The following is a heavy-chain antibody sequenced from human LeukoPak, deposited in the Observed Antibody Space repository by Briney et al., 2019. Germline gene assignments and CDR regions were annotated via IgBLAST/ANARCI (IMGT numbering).Heavy chain of an antibody. CDR2: ISGSGGST. CDR1: RFTFSNYA. V-gene: IGHV3-23*01. D-gene: IGHD6-13*01. J-gene: IGHJ4*02. Sequence: PGGSLRLSCAASRFTFSNYAMNWVRQAPGKGLEWVSIISGSGGSTHYADSVKGRLAISRDNSRNTVYLQMNSLRAEDTAVYHCARGDAGIEAAGNVLNFLDYWGQGILVTVSS. CDR3: ARGDAGIEAAGNVLNFLDY.